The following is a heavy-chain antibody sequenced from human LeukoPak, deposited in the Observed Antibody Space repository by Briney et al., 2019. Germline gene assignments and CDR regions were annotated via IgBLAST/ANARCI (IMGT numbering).Heavy chain of an antibody. D-gene: IGHD5-24*01. J-gene: IGHJ4*02. CDR1: GFTFSSAW. Sequence: GGSLRLSCAGSGFTFSSAWMTWVRQTPGKGLEWVGHIKSRTDGGTTDYAAPVKGRFTVSRDDSTNTVYLQMNSLKTEDSAVYYCATEFYRNGYNYWGQGTLVSVSS. CDR2: IKSRTDGGTT. CDR3: ATEFYRNGYNY. V-gene: IGHV3-15*01.